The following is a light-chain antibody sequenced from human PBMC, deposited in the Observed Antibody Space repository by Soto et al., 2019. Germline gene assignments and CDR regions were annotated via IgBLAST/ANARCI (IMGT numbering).Light chain of an antibody. CDR3: QQYGSSPPLT. CDR2: GAS. CDR1: QSVSSSY. V-gene: IGKV3-20*01. Sequence: EIVLTQSPGTLSLSPGERATLSCRASQSVSSSYLAWYQQKPGPAPRLLIYGASSRATGIPDRFSGSGSGTYFTLTISRLEPEDFAVYYWQQYGSSPPLTFGQGTKVEIK. J-gene: IGKJ1*01.